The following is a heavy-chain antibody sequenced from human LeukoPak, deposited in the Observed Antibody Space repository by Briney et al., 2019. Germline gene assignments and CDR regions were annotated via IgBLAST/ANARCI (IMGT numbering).Heavy chain of an antibody. CDR3: ARDRAGGSPVGEFDY. D-gene: IGHD1-26*01. CDR1: GFTFSSYG. CDR2: ISYDGSNK. Sequence: GGSLRLSCAASGFTFSSYGMHWVRQAPGKGLEWVAVISYDGSNKYYADSVKGRFTISRDNSKNTLYLQMNSLRAEDTAVYYCARDRAGGSPVGEFDYWGQGTLVTVSS. J-gene: IGHJ4*02. V-gene: IGHV3-30*03.